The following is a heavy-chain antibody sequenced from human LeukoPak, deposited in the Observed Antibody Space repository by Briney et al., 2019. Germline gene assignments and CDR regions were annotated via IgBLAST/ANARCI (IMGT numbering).Heavy chain of an antibody. D-gene: IGHD5-18*01. CDR1: GFTVSSNY. V-gene: IGHV3-53*01. Sequence: GGSLRLSCAASGFTVSSNYMSWVRQAPGKGLEWVSVIYSGGSTYYADSVKGRFTISRDNSKNTLYLQMNSLRAEDTAVYYCARGSAVQLWYYYHYGMDVWGQGTTVTVSS. CDR3: ARGSAVQLWYYYHYGMDV. CDR2: IYSGGST. J-gene: IGHJ6*02.